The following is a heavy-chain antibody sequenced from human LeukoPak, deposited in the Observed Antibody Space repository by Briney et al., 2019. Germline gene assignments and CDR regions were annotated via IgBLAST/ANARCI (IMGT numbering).Heavy chain of an antibody. J-gene: IGHJ4*02. Sequence: GESLRLSCAASGFTVNSKFMSWVRQAPGKGLEWVSVIYSGGSTYYADSVEGRFTISRDNSKNTLYLQMNSLRAEDTAVYYCASPHSSGWSGLDYWGRGTLVTVSS. CDR2: IYSGGST. CDR1: GFTVNSKF. CDR3: ASPHSSGWSGLDY. D-gene: IGHD6-19*01. V-gene: IGHV3-53*01.